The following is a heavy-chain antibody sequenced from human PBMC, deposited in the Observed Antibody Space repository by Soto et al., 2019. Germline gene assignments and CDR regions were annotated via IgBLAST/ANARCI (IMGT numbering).Heavy chain of an antibody. CDR3: ASVSYYDSRGYSRRLTNATFDP. CDR2: INGRSDTI. D-gene: IGHD3-22*01. V-gene: IGHV3-11*01. CDR1: GFIFSDHY. J-gene: IGHJ5*02. Sequence: GGSLRLSCAASGFIFSDHYMSWIRQAPGKGLEWISYINGRSDTIYYSKSVQGRFTISRDNGKNSLYLQMDSLRADDTAVYYCASVSYYDSRGYSRRLTNATFDPWGQGILVTVSS.